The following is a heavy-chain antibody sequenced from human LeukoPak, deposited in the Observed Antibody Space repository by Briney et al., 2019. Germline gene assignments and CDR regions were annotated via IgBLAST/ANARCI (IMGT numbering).Heavy chain of an antibody. Sequence: SGTLSLTCAVSGGSISSSNWWSWVRQPPGKGLEWIGEIYHSGSTNYNPSLKSRVTISVDTSKNQFSLRLSSVTAADTAVYSCAGSIYYGSYGSGSWFDPWGQGTLVTVSS. D-gene: IGHD3-10*01. V-gene: IGHV4-4*02. CDR1: GGSISSSNW. CDR2: IYHSGST. J-gene: IGHJ5*02. CDR3: AGSIYYGSYGSGSWFDP.